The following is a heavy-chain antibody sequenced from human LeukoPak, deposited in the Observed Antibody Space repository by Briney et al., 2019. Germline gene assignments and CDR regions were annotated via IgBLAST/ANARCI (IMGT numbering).Heavy chain of an antibody. CDR3: ARRAYYYDSSGYYADY. D-gene: IGHD3-22*01. CDR1: GFTFSSYA. CDR2: ISYDGSNK. Sequence: GGSLRLSCAASGFTFSSYAMHWVRQAPGKGLEWVAVISYDGSNKYYADSVKGRFTISRDNSKNTLYLQMNSLRAEDTAVYYCARRAYYYDSSGYYADYWGQGTLVTVSS. V-gene: IGHV3-30-3*01. J-gene: IGHJ4*02.